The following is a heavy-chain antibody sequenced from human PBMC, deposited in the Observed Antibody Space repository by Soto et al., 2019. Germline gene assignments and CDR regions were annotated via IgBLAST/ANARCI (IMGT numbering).Heavy chain of an antibody. J-gene: IGHJ4*02. CDR3: ANGRATYGLLTHDY. Sequence: LRLSCAASGFSFRNYAMSWVRQAPGKGLEWISTLTGSSSNTYYADSVKGRFAISRDNSRNTLYLQMHSLTAEDTAVYYCANGRATYGLLTHDYWGQGTLVTVSS. CDR2: LTGSSSNT. D-gene: IGHD3-9*01. V-gene: IGHV3-23*01. CDR1: GFSFRNYA.